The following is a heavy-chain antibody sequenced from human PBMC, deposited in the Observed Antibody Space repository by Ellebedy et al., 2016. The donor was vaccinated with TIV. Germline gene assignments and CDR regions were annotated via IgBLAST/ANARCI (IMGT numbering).Heavy chain of an antibody. D-gene: IGHD3-10*01. Sequence: GGSLRLSCAASGFTFSDYYMSWIRQAPGKGLEWVSYISSSSSYTNYADSVKGRFTISRDNAKNSLYLQMNSLRAEDTAVYYCARDRGYYYGSGSPSYYYYGMDVWGQGTTVTVSS. CDR3: ARDRGYYYGSGSPSYYYYGMDV. CDR1: GFTFSDYY. J-gene: IGHJ6*02. CDR2: ISSSSSYT. V-gene: IGHV3-11*06.